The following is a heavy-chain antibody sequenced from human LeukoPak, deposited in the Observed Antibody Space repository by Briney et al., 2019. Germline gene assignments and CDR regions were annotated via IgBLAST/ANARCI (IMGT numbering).Heavy chain of an antibody. CDR2: INPNSGGT. Sequence: ASVKVSCKASGFTFTGYYMHWVRQAPGQGLEWMGWINPNSGGTNYAQKFQGRVTMTRDTSITTAYMELTRLRSDDTAVYYCARVARQWLGFDYWGQGTLVTVSS. J-gene: IGHJ4*02. CDR1: GFTFTGYY. V-gene: IGHV1-2*02. D-gene: IGHD6-19*01. CDR3: ARVARQWLGFDY.